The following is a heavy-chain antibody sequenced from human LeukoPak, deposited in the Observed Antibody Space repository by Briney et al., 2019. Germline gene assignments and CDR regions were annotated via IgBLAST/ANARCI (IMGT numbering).Heavy chain of an antibody. CDR1: GFTFSTDA. V-gene: IGHV3-23*01. J-gene: IGHJ4*02. D-gene: IGHD2-2*01. CDR3: AKDRCDRTTCPEV. Sequence: GGSLRLSCAASGFTFSTDAMTWVRQAPGEGLEWVSGISGSGGSTYYTDSVKGRFTISRDNSKNTLHLQMSSLRAEDTALYYCAKDRCDRTTCPEVWGQGTLVTVSS. CDR2: ISGSGGST.